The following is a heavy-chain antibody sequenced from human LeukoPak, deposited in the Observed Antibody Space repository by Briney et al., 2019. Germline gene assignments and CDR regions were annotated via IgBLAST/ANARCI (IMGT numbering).Heavy chain of an antibody. V-gene: IGHV3-15*01. CDR3: GTGSAFDV. Sequence: GGSLRLSCAASGFTFSNAYMSWVRQAPGKGLEWVGRIKHKAEGGTTDYAAPVKGRFTISRDDSRSSLFLQMNSLKTEDTAVYYYGTGSAFDVWGQGTMVTVSS. CDR1: GFTFSNAY. J-gene: IGHJ3*01. CDR2: IKHKAEGGTT. D-gene: IGHD3-10*01.